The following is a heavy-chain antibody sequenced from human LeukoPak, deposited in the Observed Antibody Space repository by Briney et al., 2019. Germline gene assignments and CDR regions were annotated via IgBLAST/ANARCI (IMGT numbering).Heavy chain of an antibody. D-gene: IGHD1-26*01. J-gene: IGHJ4*02. V-gene: IGHV5-51*01. CDR1: GYSFTSYW. CDR2: IYPDDSES. Sequence: GESLKIPCKGSGYSFTSYWIGWVRQMPGKGLEWMGSIYPDDSESRDSPSFQGQVTISADKSISTAYLQWSSLKASDTAMYYCARLDGIVGATGGLDYWGQGTLVTVSS. CDR3: ARLDGIVGATGGLDY.